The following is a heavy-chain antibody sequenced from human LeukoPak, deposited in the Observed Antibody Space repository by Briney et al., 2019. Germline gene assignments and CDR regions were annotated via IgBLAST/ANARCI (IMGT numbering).Heavy chain of an antibody. V-gene: IGHV1-2*02. CDR2: INPNSGCT. CDR1: GYTFTGYY. CDR3: ARDLKRGYSSGRYSWGTGSSNAF. Sequence: GASVKVSCKASGYTFTGYYMHWVRQAPGQGLEWMGWINPNSGCTNYAQKFQGRVSMTRDTSISTAYMELSRLRSDDTAVYYCARDLKRGYSSGRYSWGTGSSNAFWGQGTLVTVSS. D-gene: IGHD6-19*01. J-gene: IGHJ4*02.